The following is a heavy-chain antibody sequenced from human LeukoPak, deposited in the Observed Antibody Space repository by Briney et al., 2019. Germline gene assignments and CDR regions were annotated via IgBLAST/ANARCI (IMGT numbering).Heavy chain of an antibody. V-gene: IGHV4-59*02. J-gene: IGHJ5*02. D-gene: IGHD6-19*01. Sequence: SETLSLTCTVSGGSVSSYYWSWIRQPPGKGLEWIGYSYYSGSTNYNPSLKSRVTISVDTSKNQFSLKLSSVTAADTAVYYCARDGLVHSEYNWFDPWGQGTLVTVSS. CDR2: SYYSGST. CDR3: ARDGLVHSEYNWFDP. CDR1: GGSVSSYY.